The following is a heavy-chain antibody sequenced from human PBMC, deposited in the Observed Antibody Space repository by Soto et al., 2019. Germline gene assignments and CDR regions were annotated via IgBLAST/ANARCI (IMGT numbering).Heavy chain of an antibody. CDR3: ARDRERYYDILTAPDDY. CDR1: GYTFTSYG. J-gene: IGHJ4*02. V-gene: IGHV1-18*01. D-gene: IGHD3-9*01. CDR2: ISAYNGNT. Sequence: ASVKASCKASGYTFTSYGISWVRQAPGQGLEWMGWISAYNGNTNYAQKLQGRVTMTTDTSTSTAYMELRSLRSDDTAVYYCARDRERYYDILTAPDDYWGQGTLVTVSS.